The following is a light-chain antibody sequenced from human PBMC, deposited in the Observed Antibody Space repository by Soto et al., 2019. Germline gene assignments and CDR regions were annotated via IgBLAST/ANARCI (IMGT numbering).Light chain of an antibody. CDR1: SSDVGSYNL. Sequence: QSALTQPASVSGSPGQSITISCTGTSSDVGSYNLVSWYQQYPGKAPKLMIYEGTKRPSGVSNRFSGSRSGNTASLTISGLQAEDEADYHCCSYAGSNTFVFGTGTKLTVL. J-gene: IGLJ1*01. V-gene: IGLV2-23*03. CDR3: CSYAGSNTFV. CDR2: EGT.